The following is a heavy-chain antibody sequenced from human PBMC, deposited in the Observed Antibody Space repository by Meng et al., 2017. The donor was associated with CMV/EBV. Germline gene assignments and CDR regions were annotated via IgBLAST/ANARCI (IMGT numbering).Heavy chain of an antibody. CDR1: GGSISSYY. V-gene: IGHV4-59*01. CDR2: IYYSGST. D-gene: IGHD1-14*01. Sequence: GSLRLSCTVSGGSISSYYWSWIRQPPGKGLEWIGYIYYSGSTNYNPSLKSRVTISVDTSKNQFSLKLSSVTAADTAVYYCARDLPGGWFDPWGQGTLVT. CDR3: ARDLPGGWFDP. J-gene: IGHJ5*02.